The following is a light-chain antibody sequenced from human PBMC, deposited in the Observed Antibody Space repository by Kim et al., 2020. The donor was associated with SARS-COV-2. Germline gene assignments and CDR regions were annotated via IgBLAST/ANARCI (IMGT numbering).Light chain of an antibody. CDR1: SSNIGNNY. CDR3: GTWDSSLSAVV. CDR2: DNN. J-gene: IGLJ3*02. Sequence: QSVLTQPPSVSAAPGQKVSIPCSGGSSNIGNNYVSWYQQFPGTAPKLLIYDNNKRPSGIPDLFSCSKSGTSATLGITGLQTGDEADYYCGTWDSSLSAVVFGGGTQLTVL. V-gene: IGLV1-51*01.